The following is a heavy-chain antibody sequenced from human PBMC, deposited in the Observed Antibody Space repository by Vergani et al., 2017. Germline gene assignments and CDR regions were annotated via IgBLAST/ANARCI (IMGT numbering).Heavy chain of an antibody. V-gene: IGHV3-49*04. D-gene: IGHD4-23*01. CDR3: AVEIYDYGGSRAFDY. J-gene: IGHJ4*02. CDR1: GFNFGEYG. CDR2: IRSKTYGATT. Sequence: EVQLVESGGDLVQPGRSLRLSCQTSGFNFGEYGVSWVRQAPGKGLEWIGFIRSKTYGATTEYAASVRGRFTISRDDSKGIAYLQMSSLKKEDTAVYRCAVEIYDYGGSRAFDYWGQGTLVVVSS.